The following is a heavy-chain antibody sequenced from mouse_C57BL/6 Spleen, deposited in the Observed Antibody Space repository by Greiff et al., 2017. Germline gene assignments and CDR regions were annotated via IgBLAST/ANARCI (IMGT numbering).Heavy chain of an antibody. CDR3: AREGFWAMDD. CDR1: GFTFSDYY. CDR2: INYDGSST. J-gene: IGHJ4*01. D-gene: IGHD3-2*02. Sequence: EVHLVESEGGLVQPGSSMTLSCTASGFTFSDYYMAWVRQVPEKGLEWVANINYDGSSTYYLDSLKSRFIISRDNAKNILYLQMSSLKSEDTATYYCAREGFWAMDDWGQGTSGTVSS. V-gene: IGHV5-16*01.